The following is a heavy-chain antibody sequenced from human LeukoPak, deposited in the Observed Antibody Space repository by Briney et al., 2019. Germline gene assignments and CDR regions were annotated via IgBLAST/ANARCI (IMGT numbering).Heavy chain of an antibody. Sequence: ASVKVSCKASGGTFSSYAISWVRQAPGQGLEWMGRIIPIFGIANYAQKFQGRVTITADKSTSTAYMELSSLRSEDTAVYYCAREGEDVEMANWGQGTPVTVSS. D-gene: IGHD5-24*01. CDR3: AREGEDVEMAN. V-gene: IGHV1-69*04. CDR1: GGTFSSYA. J-gene: IGHJ4*02. CDR2: IIPIFGIA.